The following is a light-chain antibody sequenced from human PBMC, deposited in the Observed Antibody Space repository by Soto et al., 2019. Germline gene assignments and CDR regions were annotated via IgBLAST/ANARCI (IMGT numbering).Light chain of an antibody. CDR1: SSDVGSYNL. CDR2: DDN. J-gene: IGLJ2*01. Sequence: QSALTQPAFVSGSPGQSITISCTGTSSDVGSYNLVSWYQQHPGKAPKLMIYDDNKRPSGVSNRFSGSKSGNTASLTISGLQAEDEADYHCCSYAGSSTLVFGGGTKVTVL. V-gene: IGLV2-23*01. CDR3: CSYAGSSTLV.